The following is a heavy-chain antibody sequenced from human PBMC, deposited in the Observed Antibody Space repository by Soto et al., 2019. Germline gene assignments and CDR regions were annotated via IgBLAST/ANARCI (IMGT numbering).Heavy chain of an antibody. CDR1: GYTLTELS. Sequence: VASVKVSCKVSGYTLTELSMHWVRQAPGKGLEWMGGFDPEDGETIYAQKFQGRVTMTEDTSTDTAYMELSSLRSEDTAVYYCATELHAAAAQFTDAFDIWGQGTMVTV. CDR2: FDPEDGET. CDR3: ATELHAAAAQFTDAFDI. V-gene: IGHV1-24*01. J-gene: IGHJ3*02. D-gene: IGHD6-13*01.